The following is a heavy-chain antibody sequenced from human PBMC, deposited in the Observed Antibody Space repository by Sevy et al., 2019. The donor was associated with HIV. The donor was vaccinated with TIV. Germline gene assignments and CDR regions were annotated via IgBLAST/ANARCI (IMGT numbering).Heavy chain of an antibody. V-gene: IGHV1-18*01. CDR2: ISAYNGNT. Sequence: ASVKVSCKASGYTFTSYGISWVRQAPGQGLEWMGWISAYNGNTNYAQKLQGRVTMTTDTSTSTAYMELRSLRSDDTAVYYCAREPGYSSSWWGINWFDPWGQGTLVTVSS. J-gene: IGHJ5*02. CDR3: AREPGYSSSWWGINWFDP. D-gene: IGHD6-13*01. CDR1: GYTFTSYG.